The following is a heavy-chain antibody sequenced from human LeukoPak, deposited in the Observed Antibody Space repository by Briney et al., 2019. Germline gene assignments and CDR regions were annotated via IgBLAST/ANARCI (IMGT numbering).Heavy chain of an antibody. J-gene: IGHJ6*04. D-gene: IGHD3-10*01. CDR1: GGSISSGDYY. V-gene: IGHV4-30-4*01. CDR3: ARDLPPYYGSGSYDYYYYGMDV. Sequence: SQTLSLTCTVSGGSISSGDYYWSWIRQPPGKGLEWIGYIYYSGSTYYNPSLKSRVTISVDTSKNQFSLELSSVTAADTAVYYCARDLPPYYGSGSYDYYYYGMDVWGKGTTVTVSS. CDR2: IYYSGST.